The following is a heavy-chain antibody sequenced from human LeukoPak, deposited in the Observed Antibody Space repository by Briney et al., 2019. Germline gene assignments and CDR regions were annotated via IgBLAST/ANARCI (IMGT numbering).Heavy chain of an antibody. V-gene: IGHV3-53*01. Sequence: PGGSLRLSCAASGFAVSSNHMNWVRQAPGKGLEWVSVIFNGGSTYYADSVKGRFTISRDNSKNTLYLQMNSLRAEDTAVYYCAKAPAHYYGSGSYHDYWGQGSLVTVSS. D-gene: IGHD3-10*01. CDR3: AKAPAHYYGSGSYHDY. J-gene: IGHJ4*02. CDR2: IFNGGST. CDR1: GFAVSSNH.